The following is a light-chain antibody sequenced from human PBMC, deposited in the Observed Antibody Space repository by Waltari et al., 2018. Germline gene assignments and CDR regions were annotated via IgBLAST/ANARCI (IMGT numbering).Light chain of an antibody. J-gene: IGKJ1*01. Sequence: EIVMTQSPATLSVFPGERATLSCRASQSIRSNLAWYQHKPGQAPRLLIYDASTRATGIPARFSGRGSGTEFTLTISSLQSEDFAVYFCQQYDNWLGTFGQGTKVEIK. CDR3: QQYDNWLGT. CDR2: DAS. V-gene: IGKV3-15*01. CDR1: QSIRSN.